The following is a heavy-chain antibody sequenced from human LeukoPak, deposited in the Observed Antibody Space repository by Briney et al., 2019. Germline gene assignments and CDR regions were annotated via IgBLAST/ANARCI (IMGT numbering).Heavy chain of an antibody. CDR2: IYHSGST. J-gene: IGHJ3*02. CDR1: GGSISSGGYS. D-gene: IGHD3-22*01. CDR3: ARAGGYDSSFRSFDI. V-gene: IGHV4-30-2*01. Sequence: SETLSLTCAVSGGSISSGGYSWSWIRQPPEKGLEWIGYIYHSGSTYYNPSLKSRVTISVDRSKNQFSLKLSSVTAADTAVYYCARAGGYDSSFRSFDIWGQGTMVTVSS.